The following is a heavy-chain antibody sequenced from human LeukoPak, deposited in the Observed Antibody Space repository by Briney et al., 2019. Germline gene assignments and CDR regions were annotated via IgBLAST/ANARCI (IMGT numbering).Heavy chain of an antibody. V-gene: IGHV3-15*01. D-gene: IGHD5/OR15-5a*01. CDR2: IKSLTDGGTV. J-gene: IGHJ4*02. CDR1: GFTFSNAW. Sequence: PGGSLRLSCAASGFTFSNAWMSWVRQAPGKGLEWLGRIKSLTDGGTVDSAAPVKGRFIVSRDNSKTTLYLQMNGLKTEDTAVYYCTTSLRPWSELDYWGQGIPVTVSS. CDR3: TTSLRPWSELDY.